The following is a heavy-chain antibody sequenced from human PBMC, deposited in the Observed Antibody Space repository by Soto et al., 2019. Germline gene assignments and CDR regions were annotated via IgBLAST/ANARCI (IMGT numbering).Heavy chain of an antibody. CDR2: MSIGYDKT. CDR1: GFIFSDYS. CDR3: VRWDGYGDL. D-gene: IGHD5-18*01. Sequence: EVQVLESGGGLVQPGGSLRLSCVASGFIFSDYSMAWVRQTPEKGLEWISGMSIGYDKTFYGDSVQGRFTVSRDSSQNTVDLQMNSLRVEDTAKYYCVRWDGYGDLWGQGTLVTVSS. V-gene: IGHV3-23*01. J-gene: IGHJ4*02.